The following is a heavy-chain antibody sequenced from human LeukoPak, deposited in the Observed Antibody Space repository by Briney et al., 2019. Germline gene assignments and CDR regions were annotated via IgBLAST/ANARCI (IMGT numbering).Heavy chain of an antibody. Sequence: SETLSLTCTVSGGSISSGSYYWSWIRQPAGKGLEWIGRIYTSGSTNYNPSLKSRVTISVDTSKNQFSLKLCSVTAADTAVYYCARGGARLVFDPWGQGTLVTVSS. V-gene: IGHV4-61*02. CDR2: IYTSGST. J-gene: IGHJ5*02. CDR3: ARGGARLVFDP. CDR1: GGSISSGSYY. D-gene: IGHD3-16*01.